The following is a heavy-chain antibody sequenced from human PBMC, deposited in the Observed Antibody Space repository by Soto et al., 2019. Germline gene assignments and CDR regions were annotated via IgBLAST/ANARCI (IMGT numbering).Heavy chain of an antibody. CDR3: ARGQVVAAPH. V-gene: IGHV4-30-2*01. Sequence: QLQLQESGSGLVKPSQTLSLTCAVSGGSISSGGYSWSWIRQPPGKGLEWIGYIYHSRSTYYNPSLKSRVTIPVDRSKNQLSLKLSSVTAAATAVYYCARGQVVAAPHWGQGTLVTVSS. CDR2: IYHSRST. CDR1: GGSISSGGYS. D-gene: IGHD2-15*01. J-gene: IGHJ4*02.